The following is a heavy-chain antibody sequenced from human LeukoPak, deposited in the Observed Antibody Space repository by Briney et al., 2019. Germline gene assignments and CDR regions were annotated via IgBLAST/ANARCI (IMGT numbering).Heavy chain of an antibody. Sequence: GGSLRLSCAASGFTFSSYSMNWVRQAPGKGLEWVSYISSSSSTIYYADSVKGRFTISRDNSKNTLYLQMNSLRAEDTAVYYCAEAGERGITMSRGAGRFLGVPCMDVWGQGTTVTVSS. J-gene: IGHJ6*02. CDR1: GFTFSSYS. V-gene: IGHV3-48*01. CDR3: AEAGERGITMSRGAGRFLGVPCMDV. CDR2: ISSSSSTI. D-gene: IGHD3-22*01.